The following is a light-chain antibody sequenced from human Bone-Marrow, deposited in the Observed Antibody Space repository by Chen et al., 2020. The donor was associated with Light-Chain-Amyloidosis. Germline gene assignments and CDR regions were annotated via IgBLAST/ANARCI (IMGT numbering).Light chain of an antibody. CDR3: QVWDRSSDRPV. CDR2: DDS. J-gene: IGLJ3*02. Sequence: SYVLTQSSSVPVASGQPATIACGGNTIGSTSVHWYQQTPGQAPLLVVYDDSDRPSGIPERLSGSNSGNTATLTISRVEAGDEADYYCQVWDRSSDRPVFGGGTKLTVL. V-gene: IGLV3-21*02. CDR1: TIGSTS.